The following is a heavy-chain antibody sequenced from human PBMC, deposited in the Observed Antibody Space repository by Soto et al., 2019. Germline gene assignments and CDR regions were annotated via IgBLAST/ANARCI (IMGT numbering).Heavy chain of an antibody. CDR1: GFTFSSYG. CDR3: AKTMVRGVPNFDY. D-gene: IGHD3-10*01. J-gene: IGHJ4*02. Sequence: VQLVESGGGVVQPGRSLRLSCAASGFTFSSYGMHWVRQAPGKGLEWVAVISYDGSNKYYADSVKGRFTISRDNSKNTLYLQMNSLRAEDTAVYYCAKTMVRGVPNFDYWGQGTLVTVSS. V-gene: IGHV3-30*18. CDR2: ISYDGSNK.